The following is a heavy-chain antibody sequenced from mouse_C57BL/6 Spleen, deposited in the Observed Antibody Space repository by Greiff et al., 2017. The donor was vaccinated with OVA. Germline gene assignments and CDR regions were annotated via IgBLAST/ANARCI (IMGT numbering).Heavy chain of an antibody. D-gene: IGHD2-4*01. J-gene: IGHJ2*01. CDR1: GYTFTHCV. Sequence: VQLQQSGAELAKPGASVKLSCKASGYTFTHCVMHWVKQRPGQGLEWIGYINPSSGYTKYNQKFKDKATLTADKSSSTAYMQLSSLTYEDSAVYYCARSGYDYPFDYWGQGTTLTVSS. CDR3: ARSGYDYPFDY. V-gene: IGHV1-7*01. CDR2: INPSSGYT.